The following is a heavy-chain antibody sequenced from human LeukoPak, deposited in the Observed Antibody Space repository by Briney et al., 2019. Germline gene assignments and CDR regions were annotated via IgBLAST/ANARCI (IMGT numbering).Heavy chain of an antibody. J-gene: IGHJ4*02. CDR3: AKTATVTTRALSFDY. Sequence: GGSLRLSCAASGFTLSSYGMHWVRQAPGKGLEWVAFIRYDGSNKYYADSVKGRFTISRDNSKNTLYLQMNSLRAEDTAVYYCAKTATVTTRALSFDYWGQGTLATVSS. CDR1: GFTLSSYG. D-gene: IGHD4-17*01. CDR2: IRYDGSNK. V-gene: IGHV3-30*02.